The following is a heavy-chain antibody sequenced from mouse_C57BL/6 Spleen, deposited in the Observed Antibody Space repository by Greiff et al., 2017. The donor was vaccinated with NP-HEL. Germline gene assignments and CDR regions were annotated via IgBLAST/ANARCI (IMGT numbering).Heavy chain of an antibody. J-gene: IGHJ3*01. Sequence: QVQLQQPGAELVKPGASVKMSCKASGYTFTSYWITWVKQRPGQGLEWIGDIYPGSGSTNYNEKFKSKATLTLDTSSSTAYMQLSSLTSEDSAVYYCARGTMVTTRFAYWGQGTLVTVSA. D-gene: IGHD2-2*01. V-gene: IGHV1-55*01. CDR3: ARGTMVTTRFAY. CDR2: IYPGSGST. CDR1: GYTFTSYW.